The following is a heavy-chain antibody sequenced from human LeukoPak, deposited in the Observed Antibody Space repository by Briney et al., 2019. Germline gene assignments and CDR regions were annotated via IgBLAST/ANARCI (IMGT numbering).Heavy chain of an antibody. J-gene: IGHJ4*02. V-gene: IGHV7-4-1*02. CDR1: GYTFTTYA. D-gene: IGHD3-16*02. CDR3: ARGGVDYDYVWGSYRHTYFDY. CDR2: INTNTGNP. Sequence: ASVKVSCKASGYTFTTYAMNRVRQAPGQGLEWMGWINTNTGNPTYAQGFTGRFVFSLDTSVNTAYLQISSLKAEDTAVYYCARGGVDYDYVWGSYRHTYFDYWGQGTLVTVSS.